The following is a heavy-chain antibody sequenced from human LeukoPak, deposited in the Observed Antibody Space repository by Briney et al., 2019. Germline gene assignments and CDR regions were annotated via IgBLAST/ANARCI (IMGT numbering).Heavy chain of an antibody. CDR3: ARVPTGSGPYGDFY. CDR2: IYYSGST. Sequence: NPSETLSLTCTVSGGSISSSSYYWGWIRQPPGKGLEWIGSIYYSGSTYYNPSLKSRVTISVDTSKNQFSLKLSSVTAADTAVYYCARVPTGSGPYGDFYWGQGTLVTVSS. V-gene: IGHV4-39*07. J-gene: IGHJ4*02. D-gene: IGHD4-17*01. CDR1: GGSISSSSYY.